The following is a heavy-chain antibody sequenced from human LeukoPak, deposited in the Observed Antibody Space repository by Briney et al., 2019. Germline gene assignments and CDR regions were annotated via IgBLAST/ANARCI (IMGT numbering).Heavy chain of an antibody. CDR1: GDSVSSNSAA. CDR2: TYFRSRWYT. J-gene: IGHJ4*02. CDR3: VRSVGHLDF. Sequence: SQTLSLTCAISGDSVSSNSAAWNWIRQPPSRGLEWLGRTYFRSRWYTGYAMSVKSRITISPDTSKNQFSLQLQSVTPDDTALYYCVRSVGHLDFWGQGTLVTVSS. V-gene: IGHV6-1*01.